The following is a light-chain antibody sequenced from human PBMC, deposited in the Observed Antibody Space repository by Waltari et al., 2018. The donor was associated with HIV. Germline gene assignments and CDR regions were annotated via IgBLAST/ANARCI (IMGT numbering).Light chain of an antibody. CDR2: GNS. CDR1: SSNIGAGFD. J-gene: IGLJ1*01. CDR3: QSYDSSLRGHV. Sequence: QSVLTQPPSVSGAPGQRITISCTGSSSNIGAGFDVPWYQQLPGTAPKVLIYGNSNRPSGVPDRFSGSKSDTSASLAITGLQADDEADYYCQSYDSSLRGHVFGTGTKVTVL. V-gene: IGLV1-40*01.